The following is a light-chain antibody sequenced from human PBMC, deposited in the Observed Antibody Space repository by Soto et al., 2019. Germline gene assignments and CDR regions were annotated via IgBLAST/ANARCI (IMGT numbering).Light chain of an antibody. CDR1: HAIDSW. CDR2: TGS. J-gene: IGKJ1*01. V-gene: IGKV1-12*01. Sequence: DIQMTQSPSSVSGSVGDRFTVTCRARHAIDSWLAWYQQKPGEAPKLLIFTGSLLHSGVPPRFSGSGSGTDFTFTISSLQPEDIATYYCQQYDNLPPWTFGQGTKVDIK. CDR3: QQYDNLPPWT.